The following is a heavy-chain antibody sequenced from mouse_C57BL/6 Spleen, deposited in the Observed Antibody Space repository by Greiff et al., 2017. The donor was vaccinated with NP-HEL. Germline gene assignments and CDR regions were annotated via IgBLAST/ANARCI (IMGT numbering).Heavy chain of an antibody. D-gene: IGHD2-5*01. CDR2: IDPENGDT. CDR3: TRRSYSNYPWFAY. J-gene: IGHJ3*01. V-gene: IGHV14-4*01. Sequence: VQLQQSGAELVRPGASVKLSCTASGFNIKDDYMHWVKQRPEQGLEWIGWIDPENGDTEYASKFQGKATITADTSSNTAYLQLSSLTSEDTAVYYCTRRSYSNYPWFAYWGQGTLVTVSA. CDR1: GFNIKDDY.